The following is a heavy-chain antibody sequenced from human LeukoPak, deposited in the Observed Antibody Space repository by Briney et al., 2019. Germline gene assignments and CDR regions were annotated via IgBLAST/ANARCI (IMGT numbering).Heavy chain of an antibody. J-gene: IGHJ6*02. D-gene: IGHD6-13*01. CDR3: ARLDGYSSSWPYYYYGMDV. CDR2: IYYTGST. Sequence: PSETLSLTCTVSGGSISSYYWIWIRQPPGKGLDWIGFIYYTGSTNYNPSLKSRVTISVDTSKNQFSLKLSSVTAADTAVYYCARLDGYSSSWPYYYYGMDVWGQGTTVTVSS. V-gene: IGHV4-59*12. CDR1: GGSISSYY.